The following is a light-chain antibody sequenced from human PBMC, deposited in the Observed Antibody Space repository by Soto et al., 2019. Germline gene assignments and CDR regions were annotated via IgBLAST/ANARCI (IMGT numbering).Light chain of an antibody. V-gene: IGLV2-14*01. CDR1: SSDFGGNKY. CDR2: KDS. Sequence: QSVLTQPASVYWSPGHSITISCTGTSSDFGGNKYVSRYQQYPGKVPKVLINKDSNRPSGVSNRFSGSKSGNTASLTISGRLAVGVDDYFCTSSRSDSLCVFGTGTKVTVL. CDR3: TSSRSDSLCV. J-gene: IGLJ1*01.